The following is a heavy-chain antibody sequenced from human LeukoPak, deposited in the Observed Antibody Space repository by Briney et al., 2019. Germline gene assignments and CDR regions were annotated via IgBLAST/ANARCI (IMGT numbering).Heavy chain of an antibody. Sequence: GRSLRLSCAASGFIFDDYAMHWVRQAPGKGLEWVSGISWNRGNIGYADSVKGRFTISRDNAKNSLYLQMNSLRAEDTALYYCAKDIRSGSYLVAAFDIWGQGKMVTVSS. CDR1: GFIFDDYA. D-gene: IGHD3-10*01. CDR2: ISWNRGNI. CDR3: AKDIRSGSYLVAAFDI. J-gene: IGHJ3*02. V-gene: IGHV3-9*01.